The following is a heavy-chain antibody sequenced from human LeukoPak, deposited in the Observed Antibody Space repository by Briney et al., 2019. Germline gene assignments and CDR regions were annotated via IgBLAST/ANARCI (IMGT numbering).Heavy chain of an antibody. D-gene: IGHD2-2*01. CDR2: INHSGST. Sequence: PSETLSLTCAVYGGSFSGYYWSWIRQPPGKGLEWIGEINHSGSTNYNPSLKSRVTISVDTSKDQFSLKLSSVTAADTAVYYCARVYCSSTSCSSPNDYWGQGTLVTVSS. CDR3: ARVYCSSTSCSSPNDY. CDR1: GGSFSGYY. V-gene: IGHV4-34*01. J-gene: IGHJ4*02.